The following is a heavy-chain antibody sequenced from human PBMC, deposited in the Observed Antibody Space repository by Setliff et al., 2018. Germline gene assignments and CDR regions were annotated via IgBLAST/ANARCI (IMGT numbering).Heavy chain of an antibody. J-gene: IGHJ4*02. CDR1: GFTFSSYA. D-gene: IGHD2-2*01. CDR2: ISYDGSNK. Sequence: QTGGSLRLSCAASGFTFSSYAMHWVRQAPGKGLEWVAVISYDGSNKYYADSVKGRFTISRDNSKNTLYLQMNSLRAEDTAVYYCAREEVVVVPAVASPYSSSSYYFDYWGQGTPVTVSS. V-gene: IGHV3-30*04. CDR3: AREEVVVVPAVASPYSSSSYYFDY.